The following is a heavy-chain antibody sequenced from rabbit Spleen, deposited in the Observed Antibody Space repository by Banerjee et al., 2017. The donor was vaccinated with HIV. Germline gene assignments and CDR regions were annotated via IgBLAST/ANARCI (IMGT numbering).Heavy chain of an antibody. V-gene: IGHV1S45*01. CDR2: IDVGKSGST. Sequence: QEQLEESGGDLVKPGASLTLTCKASGLDFSSSYWLCWVRQAPGKGLEWIACIDVGKSGSTYYETWAKGRFTISKTSSTTVTLQMTSLTVADTATYFCARDTGSSFSSYGMDLWGQGTLVTVS. D-gene: IGHD8-1*01. CDR1: GLDFSSSYW. J-gene: IGHJ6*01. CDR3: ARDTGSSFSSYGMDL.